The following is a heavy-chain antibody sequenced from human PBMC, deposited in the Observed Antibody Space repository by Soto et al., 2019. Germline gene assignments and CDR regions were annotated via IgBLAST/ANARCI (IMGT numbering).Heavy chain of an antibody. D-gene: IGHD3-10*01. CDR1: GYTFSSYY. CDR3: ARDLVRSHYGSGNYYQMYNWFDP. CDR2: INPSGGST. V-gene: IGHV1-46*01. J-gene: IGHJ5*02. Sequence: ASVKVSCKAFGYTFSSYYMHWVRQAPGQGLEWMGTINPSGGSTSYAQKFQGRVTMTRDTSTSTVYMELSSLRSEDTAVYYCARDLVRSHYGSGNYYQMYNWFDPWG.